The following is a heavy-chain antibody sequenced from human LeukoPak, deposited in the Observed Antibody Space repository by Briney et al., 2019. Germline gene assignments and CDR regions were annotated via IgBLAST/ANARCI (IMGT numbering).Heavy chain of an antibody. J-gene: IGHJ4*02. V-gene: IGHV3-21*01. CDR3: ASSTGPYSEVYFDY. D-gene: IGHD1-14*01. CDR2: ISSSSSYI. Sequence: GGSLRLSCAASGFTFSSYRMNWVRQAPGKGLEWVSSISSSSSYIYYADSVKGRFTISRDNAKNSLYLQVNSLRAEDTAVYYCASSTGPYSEVYFDYWGQGTLVTVSS. CDR1: GFTFSSYR.